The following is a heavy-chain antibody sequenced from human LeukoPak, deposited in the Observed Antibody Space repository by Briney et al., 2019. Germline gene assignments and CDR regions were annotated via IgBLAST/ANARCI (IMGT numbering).Heavy chain of an antibody. J-gene: IGHJ4*02. CDR2: IKLDGSEK. CDR3: ARVSDLYSYGFDC. Sequence: PGGSLRLSCVASRFTFTSHWMNWVRQVPGKGLEWVANIKLDGSEKNYVDSVKGRFTISRDNDKNSLHLQMNSLRAEDTAVYYCARVSDLYSYGFDCWGQGTLVTVSS. D-gene: IGHD5-18*01. CDR1: RFTFTSHW. V-gene: IGHV3-7*01.